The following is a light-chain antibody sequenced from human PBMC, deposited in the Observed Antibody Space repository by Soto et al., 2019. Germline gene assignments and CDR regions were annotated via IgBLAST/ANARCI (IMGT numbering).Light chain of an antibody. J-gene: IGKJ3*01. Sequence: EIVLTQSPGTLSLSPGERATLSCRASQSISSSYLAWYQQKPGQAPRLLVYGASSRATGIPDRFSGSGSGXXXXXXXXRLEPEDFAVYYCQQYGSSRFTFGPGTKVDIK. V-gene: IGKV3-20*01. CDR1: QSISSSY. CDR3: QQYGSSRFT. CDR2: GAS.